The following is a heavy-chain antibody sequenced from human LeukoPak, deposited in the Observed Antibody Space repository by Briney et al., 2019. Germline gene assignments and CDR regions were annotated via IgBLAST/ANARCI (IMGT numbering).Heavy chain of an antibody. CDR3: ARGRIWFGELLSRVYFDY. J-gene: IGHJ4*02. CDR1: GGSFSGYY. V-gene: IGHV4-34*01. CDR2: INHSGST. D-gene: IGHD3-10*01. Sequence: SETLSLTCAVYGGSFSGYYWSWIRQPPGKGLEWIGAINHSGSTNYNPSLKSRVTISVDTSKNQFSLKLSSVTAADTAVYYCARGRIWFGELLSRVYFDYWGQGTLVTVSS.